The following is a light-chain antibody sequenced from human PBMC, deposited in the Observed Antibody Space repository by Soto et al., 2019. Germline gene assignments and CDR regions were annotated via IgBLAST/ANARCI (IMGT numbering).Light chain of an antibody. CDR1: QSVGIK. V-gene: IGKV3-15*01. CDR2: GAS. CDR3: QQYNDWPRT. Sequence: ETVMTQSPASLSVSPGERATLSCRASQSVGIKLAWYQQRPGQAPRLLIYGASTRATGLPARISGGGSGTEFILTISSLQSEDFAVYYCQQYNDWPRTFGQGTKVEIK. J-gene: IGKJ1*01.